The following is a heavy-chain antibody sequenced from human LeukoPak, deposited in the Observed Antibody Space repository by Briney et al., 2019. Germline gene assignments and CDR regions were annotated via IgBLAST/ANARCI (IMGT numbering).Heavy chain of an antibody. CDR3: AQNGQSGFSFDP. D-gene: IGHD2-8*01. CDR1: GGSISSDY. J-gene: IGHJ5*02. CDR2: GSDVGGT. V-gene: IGHV4-34*01. Sequence: SETLSLTCAVSGGSISSDYWNWIRQPPGKGLEWIGEGSDVGGTKYNPSLKSRVTISADTSKNQFSLKLSSVTAADTAVYYCAQNGQSGFSFDPWGQGTLVTVSS.